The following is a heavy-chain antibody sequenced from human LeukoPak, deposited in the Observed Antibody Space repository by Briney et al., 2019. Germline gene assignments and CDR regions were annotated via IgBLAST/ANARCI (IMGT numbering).Heavy chain of an antibody. CDR1: GGTFSSYA. Sequence: EASVKVSCKASGGTFSSYAISWVRQAPGQGLEWMGGIIPIFGTANYAQKFQGRVTITADESTSTAYVELSRLRSDDTAVYYCARSISRVDTAMMGYWGQGTLVTVSS. CDR3: ARSISRVDTAMMGY. CDR2: IIPIFGTA. V-gene: IGHV1-69*13. J-gene: IGHJ4*02. D-gene: IGHD5-18*01.